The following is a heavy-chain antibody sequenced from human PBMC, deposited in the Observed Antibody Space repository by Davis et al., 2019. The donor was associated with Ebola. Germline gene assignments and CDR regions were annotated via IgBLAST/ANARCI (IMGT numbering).Heavy chain of an antibody. D-gene: IGHD6-13*01. CDR3: ARGGYSTQGPDY. J-gene: IGHJ4*02. Sequence: GESLKIPCAASGITFNNYAMSWVRQAPGKCLEWVSVVSAPGVVTYYADSVKGRLTISRDNSKNTVHLQMNNLGDDDSAIYYCARGGYSTQGPDYWGQGTLVTVSS. CDR2: VSAPGVVT. CDR1: GITFNNYA. V-gene: IGHV3-23*01.